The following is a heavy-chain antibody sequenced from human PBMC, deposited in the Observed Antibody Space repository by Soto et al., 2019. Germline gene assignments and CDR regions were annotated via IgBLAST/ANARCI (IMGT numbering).Heavy chain of an antibody. D-gene: IGHD4-17*01. CDR1: GFTFSSYG. CDR2: IWYDGSNK. V-gene: IGHV3-33*01. CDR3: ARSYGDYDIRVDY. Sequence: QVPLVESGGGVVQPGRSLRLSCAASGFTFSSYGMHWVRQAPRKGLEWVAVIWYDGSNKYYADSVKGRFTISRDNSKNTLYLQMNSLRAEDTAVYYCARSYGDYDIRVDYWGQGTLVTVSS. J-gene: IGHJ4*02.